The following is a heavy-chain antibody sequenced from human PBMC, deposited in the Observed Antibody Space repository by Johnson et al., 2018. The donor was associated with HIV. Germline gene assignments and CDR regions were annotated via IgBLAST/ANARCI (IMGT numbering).Heavy chain of an antibody. CDR1: GFTFSDYY. D-gene: IGHD1-26*01. J-gene: IGHJ3*02. CDR2: ISSSGSTI. CDR3: AREEGAKYAFDI. V-gene: IGHV3-11*04. Sequence: QLVESGGGLIKPGGSLRLSCAASGFTFSDYYMSWIRQAHGKGLEWVSFISSSGSTIYYADSVKGRFTISRDNAKSSLYLQMNSLRAEDTAVYYCAREEGAKYAFDIWGQGTMVTVSS.